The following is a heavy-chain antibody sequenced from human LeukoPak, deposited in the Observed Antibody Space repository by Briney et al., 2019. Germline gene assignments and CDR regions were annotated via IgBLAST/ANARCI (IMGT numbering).Heavy chain of an antibody. Sequence: GGSLRLSCAASRFTFSDYYMVWIRQAPGKGLEWVSYISNSGSSTTYADSVKGRFTISRDNAKNTLYLQMNSLRADDTAVYYCTRDSYSGSYGYWGQGTLVTVSS. D-gene: IGHD1-26*01. CDR3: TRDSYSGSYGY. CDR2: ISNSGSST. CDR1: RFTFSDYY. J-gene: IGHJ4*02. V-gene: IGHV3-11*06.